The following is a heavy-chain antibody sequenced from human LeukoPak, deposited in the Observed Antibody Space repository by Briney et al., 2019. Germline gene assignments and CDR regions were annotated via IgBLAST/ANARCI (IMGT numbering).Heavy chain of an antibody. Sequence: PGGSLRLSCAASGFTFSSYWMSLVRQAPGKGLEWVANIKQGGSEKYYVESVKGRFTISRDNAKNSLYLQMNSLRAEETAVYYCARDLWEHDSSGYSLYWGQGTLVTVSS. D-gene: IGHD3-22*01. CDR3: ARDLWEHDSSGYSLY. J-gene: IGHJ4*02. CDR1: GFTFSSYW. CDR2: IKQGGSEK. V-gene: IGHV3-7*01.